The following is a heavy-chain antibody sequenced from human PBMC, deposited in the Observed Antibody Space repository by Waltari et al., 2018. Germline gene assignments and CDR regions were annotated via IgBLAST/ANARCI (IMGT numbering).Heavy chain of an antibody. Sequence: QVQLQESGPGVVKPSETLSLTRAVSGSSISSDYYWGWMRQTPGKGLEWIGTMYHSGTTYYNPSLKSRVTISVDTSENQFSLKLTSVTAADTAVYYCARRRTGGGGPFDYWGQGTLVTVSS. D-gene: IGHD3-16*01. CDR3: ARRRTGGGGPFDY. CDR2: MYHSGTT. V-gene: IGHV4-38-2*01. CDR1: GSSISSDYY. J-gene: IGHJ4*02.